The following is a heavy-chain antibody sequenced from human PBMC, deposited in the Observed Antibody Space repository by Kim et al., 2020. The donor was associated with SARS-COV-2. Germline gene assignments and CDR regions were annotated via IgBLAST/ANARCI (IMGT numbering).Heavy chain of an antibody. Sequence: SETLSLTCAVSGGSISSSNWWSWVRQPPGKGLEWIGEIYHSGSTNYNPSLKSRVTISVDKSKNQFSLKLSSVTAADTAVYYCARGHLWFGELLTSHYFDYWGQGTLVTVSS. CDR3: ARGHLWFGELLTSHYFDY. CDR1: GGSISSSNW. D-gene: IGHD3-10*01. V-gene: IGHV4-4*02. J-gene: IGHJ4*02. CDR2: IYHSGST.